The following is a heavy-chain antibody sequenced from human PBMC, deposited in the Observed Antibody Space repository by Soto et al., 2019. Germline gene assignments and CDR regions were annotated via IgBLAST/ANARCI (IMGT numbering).Heavy chain of an antibody. D-gene: IGHD6-13*01. Sequence: GGSLRLSCAASGFTFSSYGMHWVRQAPGKGLEWVAVISYDGSNKYYADSVKGRFTISRDNSKNTLYLQMNSLRAEDTAVYYCAKEGIAAAGDAFDIWGQGTMVTV. CDR1: GFTFSSYG. V-gene: IGHV3-30*18. CDR2: ISYDGSNK. CDR3: AKEGIAAAGDAFDI. J-gene: IGHJ3*02.